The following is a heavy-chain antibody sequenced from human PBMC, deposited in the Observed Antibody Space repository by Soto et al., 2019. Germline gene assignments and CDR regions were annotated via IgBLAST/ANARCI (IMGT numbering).Heavy chain of an antibody. CDR3: GRYYDFWSGFDY. CDR2: ISYDGSNK. V-gene: IGHV3-30-3*01. CDR1: GFTFSSYA. Sequence: QVQLVESGGGVVQPGRSLRLSCAASGFTFSSYAMHWVRQAPGKGLEWVAVISYDGSNKYYADSVKGRFTISRDNSKNTLYLQMNRLRAEDTAVYYCGRYYDFWSGFDYWGQGTLVTVSS. D-gene: IGHD3-3*01. J-gene: IGHJ4*02.